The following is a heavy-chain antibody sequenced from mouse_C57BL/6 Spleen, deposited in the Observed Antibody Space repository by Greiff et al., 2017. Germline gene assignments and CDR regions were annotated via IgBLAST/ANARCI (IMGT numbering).Heavy chain of an antibody. J-gene: IGHJ1*03. D-gene: IGHD2-5*01. V-gene: IGHV1-50*01. Sequence: QVQLQQPGAELVKPGASVKLSCKASGYTFTSYWMQWVKQRPGQGLEWIGEIDPSDSYTNYNQKFKGKATLTVDTSSSTAYMQLSSLTSEDSAVYYCAYYSKEGWYFEVWGTGTTVTVSS. CDR3: AYYSKEGWYFEV. CDR1: GYTFTSYW. CDR2: IDPSDSYT.